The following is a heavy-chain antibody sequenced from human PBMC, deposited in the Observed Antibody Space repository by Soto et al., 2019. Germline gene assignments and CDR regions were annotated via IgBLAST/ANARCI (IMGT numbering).Heavy chain of an antibody. CDR2: ISHDGSDK. V-gene: IGHV3-30*03. J-gene: IGHJ4*02. CDR3: TTLEMATIRY. CDR1: GFPFGDFG. D-gene: IGHD5-12*01. Sequence: GGSLRLSCAASGFPFGDFGMHWLRQAPGKGLGWVAVISHDGSDKFYADSVKARFTISRDNSKNTLYLQMNSLKTEDTAVYYCTTLEMATIRYWGQGTLVTVSS.